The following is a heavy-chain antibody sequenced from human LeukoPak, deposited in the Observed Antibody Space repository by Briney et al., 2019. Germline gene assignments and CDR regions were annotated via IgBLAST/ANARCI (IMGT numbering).Heavy chain of an antibody. Sequence: PSGTLSLTCAVSGGSISSSNWWSWVRQPPGKGLEWIGEIYHSGSTNYNPSLKSRVTISVDKSKNQFSLKLSSVTAADTAVYYCVASFVVRGVPLHWFDPWGQGTLVTVSS. D-gene: IGHD3-10*01. V-gene: IGHV4-4*02. CDR3: VASFVVRGVPLHWFDP. CDR1: GGSISSSNW. CDR2: IYHSGST. J-gene: IGHJ5*02.